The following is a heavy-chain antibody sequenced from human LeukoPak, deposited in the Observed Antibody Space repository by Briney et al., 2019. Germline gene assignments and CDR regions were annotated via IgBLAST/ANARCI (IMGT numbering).Heavy chain of an antibody. V-gene: IGHV3-30*04. CDR3: ARDTSGNL. CDR2: ISFDGINE. CDR1: GFTFSGYT. D-gene: IGHD1-26*01. J-gene: IGHJ3*01. Sequence: GGSLRLSCAASGFTFSGYTMNWVRQAPGKGLEWVAIISFDGINEYYADSVKGRFTISRDNSKNTLYLQMNSLRTEDTAVYYCARDTSGNLWGQGTMVTVSS.